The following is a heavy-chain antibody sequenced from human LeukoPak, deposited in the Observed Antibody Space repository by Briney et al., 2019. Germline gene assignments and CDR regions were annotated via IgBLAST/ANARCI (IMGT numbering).Heavy chain of an antibody. CDR3: ARGHSSSWNGGDFDY. Sequence: SSETLSLTCAVSGYSISSGYYWGWIRQPPGKGLERIGIIYHSGSTYYNPSLKSRVTISVDTSKNQFSLKLSSVTAADTAVYYCARGHSSSWNGGDFDYWGQGTLVTVSS. J-gene: IGHJ4*02. V-gene: IGHV4-38-2*01. D-gene: IGHD6-13*01. CDR1: GYSISSGYY. CDR2: IYHSGST.